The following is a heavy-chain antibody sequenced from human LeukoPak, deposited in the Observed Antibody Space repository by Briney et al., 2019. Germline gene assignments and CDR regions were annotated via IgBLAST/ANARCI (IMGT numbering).Heavy chain of an antibody. Sequence: GASLRLSCAASGFTFSSYAMSWVRQAPGKGLEWVSAISGSGGSTHYADSVKGRFTISRDNSKNTLYLQMNSLRAEDTAVYYCAKDKSGHLSYNALDIWGQGTMVTVSS. V-gene: IGHV3-23*01. CDR3: AKDKSGHLSYNALDI. CDR2: ISGSGGST. CDR1: GFTFSSYA. D-gene: IGHD3-10*01. J-gene: IGHJ3*02.